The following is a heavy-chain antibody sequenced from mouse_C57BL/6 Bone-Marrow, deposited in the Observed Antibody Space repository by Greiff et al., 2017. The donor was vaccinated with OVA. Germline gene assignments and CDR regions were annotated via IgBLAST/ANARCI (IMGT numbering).Heavy chain of an antibody. CDR2: IYPGNGDT. Sequence: QVQLQQSGAELVRPGASVKMSCKASGYTFTSYNMHWVKQTPRQGLEWIGAIYPGNGDTSYNQKFKGKATLTVDKSASTAYMQLSSLTSEDSSVYCCASGSNPERDFDYWGQGTTLTVSS. CDR1: GYTFTSYN. V-gene: IGHV1-12*01. D-gene: IGHD2-5*01. CDR3: ASGSNPERDFDY. J-gene: IGHJ2*01.